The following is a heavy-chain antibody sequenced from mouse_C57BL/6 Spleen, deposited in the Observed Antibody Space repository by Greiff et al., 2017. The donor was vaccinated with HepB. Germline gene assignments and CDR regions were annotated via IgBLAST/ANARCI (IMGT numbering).Heavy chain of an antibody. Sequence: QVQLQQPGAELVKPGASVKLSCKASGYTFTSYWMHWVKQRPGQGLEWIGMIHPNSGSTNYNEKFKSKATLTVDKSSSTAYMQLSSLTSEDSAVYYCAFYDGYIYAMDYWGQRTSVTVSS. V-gene: IGHV1-64*01. J-gene: IGHJ4*01. CDR2: IHPNSGST. CDR1: GYTFTSYW. D-gene: IGHD2-3*01. CDR3: AFYDGYIYAMDY.